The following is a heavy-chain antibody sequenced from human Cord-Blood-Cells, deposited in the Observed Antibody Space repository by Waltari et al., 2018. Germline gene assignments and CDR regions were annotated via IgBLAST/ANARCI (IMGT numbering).Heavy chain of an antibody. Sequence: QVQLQESGPGLVKPSETLSLTCTVSGYSISSGYYWGWIRQPPGKGLDWIGSIYNSGSTYYNPSIKSRVTISVDTSKNQFSLKLSSVTAADTAVYYCARGQQLVDWYFDLWGRGTLVTVSS. D-gene: IGHD6-13*01. CDR1: GYSISSGYY. CDR3: ARGQQLVDWYFDL. V-gene: IGHV4-38-2*02. J-gene: IGHJ2*01. CDR2: IYNSGST.